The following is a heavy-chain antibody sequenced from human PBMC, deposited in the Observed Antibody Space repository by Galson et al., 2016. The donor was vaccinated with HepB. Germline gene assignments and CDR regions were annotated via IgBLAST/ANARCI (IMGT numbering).Heavy chain of an antibody. J-gene: IGHJ5*02. Sequence: SLRLSCAASGFTFSSYAMSWVRQAPGKGLEWVSAISGSGGSTYYADSVKGRFTISRDNSKNTLYLQMNSLRAEDTAVYYCARYEGSFWLGERFDPWGQGTLVTVSS. D-gene: IGHD3-10*01. CDR3: ARYEGSFWLGERFDP. V-gene: IGHV3-23*01. CDR1: GFTFSSYA. CDR2: ISGSGGST.